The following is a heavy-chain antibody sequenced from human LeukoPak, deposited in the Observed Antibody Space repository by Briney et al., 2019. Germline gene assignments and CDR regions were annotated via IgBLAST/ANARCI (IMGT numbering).Heavy chain of an antibody. Sequence: GGSLRLSCAASGFTFSSYGMHWVRQAPGKGLGWVAFIRYDGSNKYYADSVKGRFTISRDNSKNTLYLQMNSLRAEDTAVYYCAKGSSVLLWFGESSDIDYWGQGTLVTVSS. CDR2: IRYDGSNK. CDR3: AKGSSVLLWFGESSDIDY. V-gene: IGHV3-30*02. CDR1: GFTFSSYG. J-gene: IGHJ4*02. D-gene: IGHD3-10*01.